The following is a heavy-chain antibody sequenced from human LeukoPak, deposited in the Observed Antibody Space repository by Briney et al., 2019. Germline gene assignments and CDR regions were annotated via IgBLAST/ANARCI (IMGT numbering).Heavy chain of an antibody. CDR1: GGFISSSSYY. D-gene: IGHD3-10*01. CDR3: ASPMETFDY. V-gene: IGHV4-39*01. J-gene: IGHJ4*02. Sequence: SETLSLTCTVSGGFISSSSYYWGWIRQPPGKGLEWIGGIYYSGSTYYNPSLKSRVTISVDTSKNQFSLKLSSVTAADTAVYYCASPMETFDYWGQGTLVTVSS. CDR2: IYYSGST.